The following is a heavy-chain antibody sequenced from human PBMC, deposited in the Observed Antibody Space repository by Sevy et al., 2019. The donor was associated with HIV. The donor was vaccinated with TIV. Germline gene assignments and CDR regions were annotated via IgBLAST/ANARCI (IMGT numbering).Heavy chain of an antibody. CDR3: ARSVWVVAARHEYYFDY. CDR1: GFTFSDYY. D-gene: IGHD2-15*01. V-gene: IGHV3-11*01. CDR2: IISSGSTI. J-gene: IGHJ4*02. Sequence: GGSLRLSCAASGFTFSDYYMSWIRQAPGKGLEWVSYIISSGSTIYYADSVKGRFTISRDNAKNSLYLQMNSLRAEDTAVYYCARSVWVVAARHEYYFDYWGQGTLVTVSS.